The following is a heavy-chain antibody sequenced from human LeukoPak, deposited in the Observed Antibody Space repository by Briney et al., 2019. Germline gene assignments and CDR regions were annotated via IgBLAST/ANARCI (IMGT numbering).Heavy chain of an antibody. J-gene: IGHJ4*02. V-gene: IGHV4-59*01. D-gene: IGHD3-22*01. CDR1: GGSISSYY. CDR3: ARGAYYYDSTNFDY. CDR2: IYYSGST. Sequence: SETLSLTCTVSGGSISSYYWSWIRQPPGKGLEWIGYIYYSGSTSYNPSLKSRVTISVDTSKNQFSLKLSSVTAADTAVYYCARGAYYYDSTNFDYWGQGTLVTVSS.